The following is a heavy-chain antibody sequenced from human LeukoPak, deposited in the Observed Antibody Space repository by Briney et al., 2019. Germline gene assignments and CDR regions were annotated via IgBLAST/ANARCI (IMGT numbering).Heavy chain of an antibody. CDR2: IYYSGST. CDR3: ARAVDTAMAAYNGFDP. CDR1: GGSISSYY. J-gene: IGHJ5*02. Sequence: SETLSLTCTVSGGSISSYYWSWIRQPPGKGLEWIGYIYYSGSTNYNPSLKSRVTISVDTSKNQFSLKLSSVTAADTAVYYCARAVDTAMAAYNGFDPWGQGTLVTVSS. V-gene: IGHV4-59*01. D-gene: IGHD5-18*01.